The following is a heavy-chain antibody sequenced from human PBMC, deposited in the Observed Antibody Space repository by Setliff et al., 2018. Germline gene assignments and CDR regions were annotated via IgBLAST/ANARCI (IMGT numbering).Heavy chain of an antibody. J-gene: IGHJ4*02. CDR2: IYYSGSTS. CDR1: GGSVSSHY. Sequence: SETLSLTCTVSGGSVSSHYWSWIRQPPGKGLEWIGFIYYSGSTSYYNPSLKSRVTISVDTSKNQFSLKLSSVTAADTAVYYCARGRAGHSGHWGQGTLVTVSS. D-gene: IGHD6-19*01. V-gene: IGHV4-59*08. CDR3: ARGRAGHSGH.